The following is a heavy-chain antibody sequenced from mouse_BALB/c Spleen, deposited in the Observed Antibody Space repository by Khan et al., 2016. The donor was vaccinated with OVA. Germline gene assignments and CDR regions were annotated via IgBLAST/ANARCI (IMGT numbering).Heavy chain of an antibody. D-gene: IGHD4-1*01. CDR2: IWTGGDT. CDR1: GFSLTTYG. J-gene: IGHJ3*01. Sequence: AQLQESGPGLVAPSQSLSITCTVSGFSLTTYGVHWVRQPPGKGLEWLGVIWTGGDTNYNSALMSRLNIRKDNSKSQVFLKMNSLQTADTAMYYCARWNWDGFAIWGQGTLVTVSA. V-gene: IGHV2-9*02. CDR3: ARWNWDGFAI.